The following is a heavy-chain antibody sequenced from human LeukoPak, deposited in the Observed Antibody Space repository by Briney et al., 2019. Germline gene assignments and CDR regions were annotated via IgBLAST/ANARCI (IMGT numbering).Heavy chain of an antibody. V-gene: IGHV3-9*01. J-gene: IGHJ4*02. Sequence: PGRSLRLSCAASGVTFDDYAMHWVRQAPGKGLEWVSGISWNSGTIGYADSVRGRFTISRDNAKNSLYLQMNSLRAEDTAVYYCAREWELLDYWGQGTLVTVSS. D-gene: IGHD1-26*01. CDR3: AREWELLDY. CDR1: GVTFDDYA. CDR2: ISWNSGTI.